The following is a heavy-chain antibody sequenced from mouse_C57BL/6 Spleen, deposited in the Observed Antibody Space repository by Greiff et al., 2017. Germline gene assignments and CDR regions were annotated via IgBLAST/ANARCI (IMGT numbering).Heavy chain of an antibody. CDR1: GYTFTSYW. CDR2: IDPSDSET. Sequence: VKLQQPGAELVRPGSSVKLSCKASGYTFTSYWMHWVKQRPIQGLEWIGNIDPSDSETHYNQKFKDKATLTVDKSSSTAYMQLSSLTSEDSAVYYCARGISLYYFDDWGQGTTLTVSS. J-gene: IGHJ2*01. V-gene: IGHV1-52*01. CDR3: ARGISLYYFDD.